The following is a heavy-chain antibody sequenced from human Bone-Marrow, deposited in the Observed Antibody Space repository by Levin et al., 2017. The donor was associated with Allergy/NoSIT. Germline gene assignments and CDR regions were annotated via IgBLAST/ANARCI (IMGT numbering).Heavy chain of an antibody. CDR1: GFSLSTNGMR. D-gene: IGHD2-8*02. V-gene: IGHV2-70*04. Sequence: SGPTLVKPTQTLTLTCTFSGFSLSTNGMRVSWIRQPPGKALEWLARIDWDDEKFYRTSLKTRLTISKDTSRNQVVLTMTNMDPVDTATYYCARTYCTGGRGCYGLSWHFDLWGRGTLVTVSS. CDR3: ARTYCTGGRGCYGLSWHFDL. J-gene: IGHJ2*01. CDR2: IDWDDEK.